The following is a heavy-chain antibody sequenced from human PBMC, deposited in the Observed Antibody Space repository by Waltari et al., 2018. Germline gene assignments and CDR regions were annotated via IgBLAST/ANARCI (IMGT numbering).Heavy chain of an antibody. Sequence: EVQLVESGGGLVKPGGSLRLSCAAFGFPFSSYRLNWVRQAPGKWLEWVSSMSSSSSYRYYADSVKGRFTISRDNAKNSLYLQMNSLRAEDTAVYYCARGTAGGLFDYWGQGTLVTVSS. D-gene: IGHD6-25*01. J-gene: IGHJ4*02. CDR3: ARGTAGGLFDY. V-gene: IGHV3-21*01. CDR1: GFPFSSYR. CDR2: MSSSSSYR.